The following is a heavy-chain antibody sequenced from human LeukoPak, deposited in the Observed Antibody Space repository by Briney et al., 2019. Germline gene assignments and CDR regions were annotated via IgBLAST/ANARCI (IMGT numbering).Heavy chain of an antibody. J-gene: IGHJ4*02. CDR3: ARSRELFYFDY. V-gene: IGHV4-59*02. CDR2: ISDSGTT. Sequence: PSETLSLTCSVSGGSGSTYYWSWIRQAPGKGLGWIGYISDSGTTSYNPSLKSRVTISMDRSKNQYSLALGSVTAADTAVYYCARSRELFYFDYWGQGTLVTVSS. CDR1: GGSGSTYY. D-gene: IGHD1-7*01.